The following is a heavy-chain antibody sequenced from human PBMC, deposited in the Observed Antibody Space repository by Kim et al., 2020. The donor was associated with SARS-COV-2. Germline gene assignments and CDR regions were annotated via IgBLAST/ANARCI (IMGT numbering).Heavy chain of an antibody. CDR3: ARSSGWWAFDI. D-gene: IGHD6-19*01. J-gene: IGHJ4*02. CDR1: RYTFSDYY. V-gene: IGHV1-2*02. Sequence: ASVKVSCKAFRYTFSDYYLYCVRQAPGQGLEWMGWINPNTGDTHYAQKFQGRVTMTTDTSISTAYMELSSLRSDDTAVYYCARSSGWWAFDIWGQGTLVT. CDR2: INPNTGDT.